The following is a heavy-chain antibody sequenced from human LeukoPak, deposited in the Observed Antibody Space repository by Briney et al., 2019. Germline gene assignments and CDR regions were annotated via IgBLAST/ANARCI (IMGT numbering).Heavy chain of an antibody. CDR3: ARDGGAVALGY. Sequence: GGSPRPSCAASGFTFSSYGMHWVRQAPGKGLEWVAVISYDGSNKYYADSVKGRFTISRDNSKNTLYLQMNSLRAEDTAVYYCARDGGAVALGYWGQGTLVTVSS. CDR2: ISYDGSNK. J-gene: IGHJ4*02. D-gene: IGHD6-19*01. V-gene: IGHV3-30*03. CDR1: GFTFSSYG.